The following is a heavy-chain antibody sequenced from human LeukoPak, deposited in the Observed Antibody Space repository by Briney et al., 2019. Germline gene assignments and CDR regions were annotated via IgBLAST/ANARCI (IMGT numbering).Heavy chain of an antibody. Sequence: ASVKVSCKASGGTFSSYAISWVRQAPGQGLEWMGGIIPIFGTANYAQKFQGRVTITTDESTSTAYMELSSLRSEDTAVYYCARDFAGWSSGYYDYWGQGTLVTVSS. D-gene: IGHD3-22*01. CDR3: ARDFAGWSSGYYDY. V-gene: IGHV1-69*05. CDR1: GGTFSSYA. J-gene: IGHJ4*02. CDR2: IIPIFGTA.